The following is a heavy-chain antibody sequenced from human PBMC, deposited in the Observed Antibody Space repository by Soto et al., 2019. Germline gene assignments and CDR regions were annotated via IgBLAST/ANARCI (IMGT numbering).Heavy chain of an antibody. Sequence: SETLSLTCTVSCGSINTISHYWSWIRQPPGKGLDWIGFISYSGSTYYNPSLMSRLTISLDTSTNRFSLKLTSVTAADTAVYYCAREEAARIERWFDPWGQGTLITVS. CDR3: AREEAARIERWFDP. J-gene: IGHJ5*02. V-gene: IGHV4-31*03. D-gene: IGHD6-6*01. CDR1: CGSINTISHY. CDR2: ISYSGST.